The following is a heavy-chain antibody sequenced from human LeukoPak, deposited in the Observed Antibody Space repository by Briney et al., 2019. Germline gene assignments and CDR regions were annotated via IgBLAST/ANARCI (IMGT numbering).Heavy chain of an antibody. CDR3: AGAAKIGYCSGGSCYSGGYFDY. CDR1: GGSISSGGYS. CDR2: IYHSGSA. Sequence: KPSETQSLTCAVSGGSISSGGYSWSWIRQPPGKGLEWIGYIYHSGSAYYNPSLKSRVTISVDRSKNQFSLKLSSVTAADTAVYYCAGAAKIGYCSGGSCYSGGYFDYWGQGTLVTVSS. D-gene: IGHD2-15*01. J-gene: IGHJ4*02. V-gene: IGHV4-30-2*01.